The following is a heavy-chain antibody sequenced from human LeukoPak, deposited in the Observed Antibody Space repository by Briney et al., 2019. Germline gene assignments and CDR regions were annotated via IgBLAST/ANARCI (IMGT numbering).Heavy chain of an antibody. CDR1: GYTFTSYY. CDR2: INPSGGRT. V-gene: IGHV1-46*01. CDR3: ASLRSGDYEGFDY. J-gene: IGHJ4*02. D-gene: IGHD2-21*02. Sequence: ASLRVSCKASGYTFTSYYMHWVRQAPGQGLEWMGIINPSGGRTSYAQKFQGKETMTRETATGKVYMELSSLRSEDTAVYYCASLRSGDYEGFDYWGQGTLVSVSS.